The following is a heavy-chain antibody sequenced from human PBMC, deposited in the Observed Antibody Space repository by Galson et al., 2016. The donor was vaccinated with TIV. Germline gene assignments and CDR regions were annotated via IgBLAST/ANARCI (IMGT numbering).Heavy chain of an antibody. CDR3: AKDLAVWGSFYGAFDY. V-gene: IGHV3-11*01. D-gene: IGHD2/OR15-2a*01. Sequence: SLRLSCAASGFTFSDYHMSWLRRTPGKGLEWIAHITSGASSRYYAESVKGRFTISRDDAKNSLFLQMHRLRIDDTAVYYCAKDLAVWGSFYGAFDYWGPGTAVTVSS. J-gene: IGHJ4*02. CDR2: ITSGASSR. CDR1: GFTFSDYH.